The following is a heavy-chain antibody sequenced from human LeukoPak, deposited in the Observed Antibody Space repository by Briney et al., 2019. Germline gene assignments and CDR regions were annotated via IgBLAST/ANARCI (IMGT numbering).Heavy chain of an antibody. CDR3: AKVGVYEIGY. D-gene: IGHD2-8*02. V-gene: IGHV3-23*01. J-gene: IGHJ4*02. CDR2: ISGSGGGT. Sequence: SGGSLRLSCAASGFTFSSYAMSWVRQAPGKGLEWVSAISGSGGGTYYADSVKGRFTISRDNSKNTLYLQMNSLRAEDTAVYYCAKVGVYEIGYWGQGTLVTVSS. CDR1: GFTFSSYA.